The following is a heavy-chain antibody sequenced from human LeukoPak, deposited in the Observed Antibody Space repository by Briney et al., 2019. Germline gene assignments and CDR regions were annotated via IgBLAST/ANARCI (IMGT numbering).Heavy chain of an antibody. Sequence: GESLKISCKGSGYSFTSYWIIWVRQMPGKGLEWMGRIDPRDSYTNYSPALKSRVTMSVDTSKNQVSLKLYSVTAADTAVYYCARGGIASAYGSINYHHYGLDVWGQGTTVTVSS. J-gene: IGHJ6*02. CDR1: GYSFTSYW. CDR2: IDPRDSYT. V-gene: IGHV5-10-1*01. D-gene: IGHD6-13*01. CDR3: ARGGIASAYGSINYHHYGLDV.